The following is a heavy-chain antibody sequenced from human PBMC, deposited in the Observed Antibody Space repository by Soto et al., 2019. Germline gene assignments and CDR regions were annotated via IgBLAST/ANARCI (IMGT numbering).Heavy chain of an antibody. CDR1: GTCSSYYM. J-gene: IGHJ4*02. Sequence: GGAMILCNAAAGTCSSYYMRNWGRPAGWRGLEWVSYISSSCFTTHYADYVQGRFAISRDNAKSSLYLQMNSLRVEDTAVYYCARDYHDLWSGYFGYWGQRALVTVSS. CDR3: ARDYHDLWSGYFGY. V-gene: IGHV3-48*01. CDR2: ISSSCFTT. D-gene: IGHD3-3*01.